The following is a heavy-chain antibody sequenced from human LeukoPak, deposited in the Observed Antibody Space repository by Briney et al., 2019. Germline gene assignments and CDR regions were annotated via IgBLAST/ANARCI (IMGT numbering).Heavy chain of an antibody. J-gene: IGHJ4*02. V-gene: IGHV3-23*01. CDR1: GITLSNYG. Sequence: GSLRLSCAVSGITLSNYGMSWVRQAPGKGLGWVAGISDSGGRTNYADSVKGRFTISRDNPKNTLSLQMNSLRAEDTAVYFCAKRGVVIRVILVGFHKEAYYFDSWGQGALVTVSS. CDR3: AKRGVVIRVILVGFHKEAYYFDS. D-gene: IGHD3-22*01. CDR2: ISDSGGRT.